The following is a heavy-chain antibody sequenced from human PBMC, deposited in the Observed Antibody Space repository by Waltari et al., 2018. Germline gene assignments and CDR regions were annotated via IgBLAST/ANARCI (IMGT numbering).Heavy chain of an antibody. D-gene: IGHD3-16*01. CDR1: GFTFSNYW. V-gene: IGHV3-74*01. CDR2: MNSDGSSA. Sequence: EVQLVESGGGLVQPGGSLRLSCAASGFTFSNYWMHWVRPVPGKGLVWVSHMNSDGSSANYADAVRGRFTISRDNAKNTLYLQMNSLRAEDTAVYYCTRVRGHSHAYYYEYWGQGTLVTVSS. J-gene: IGHJ4*02. CDR3: TRVRGHSHAYYYEY.